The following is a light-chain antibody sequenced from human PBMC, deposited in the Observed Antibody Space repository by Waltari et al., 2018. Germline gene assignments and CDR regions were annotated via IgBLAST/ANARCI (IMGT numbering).Light chain of an antibody. CDR1: SSNIGSNY. Sequence: QSVLTQPPSASGTPGQRVTISCSGSSSNIGSNYVYWYQQLPGTAPKLLIYRNDQRPSGFPDRFSGSKSGTSASLAISVLRSEDEADYYCAAWDNSLSGPAFGGGTKLTVL. CDR3: AAWDNSLSGPA. J-gene: IGLJ2*01. CDR2: RND. V-gene: IGLV1-47*01.